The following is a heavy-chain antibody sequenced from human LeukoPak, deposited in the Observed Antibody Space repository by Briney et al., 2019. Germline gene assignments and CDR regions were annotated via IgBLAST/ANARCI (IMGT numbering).Heavy chain of an antibody. J-gene: IGHJ4*02. V-gene: IGHV1-18*01. Sequence: ASVKVSCKASGYSFTTYGINWVRQAPGQGLEWMAWISAYNGNTNYAQNFQGRVTLTTDTLTTTAYMELRSLRSDDTAVYYCARERGAMVRGAILSDNWGQGTLVTVSS. CDR2: ISAYNGNT. CDR1: GYSFTTYG. D-gene: IGHD3-10*01. CDR3: ARERGAMVRGAILSDN.